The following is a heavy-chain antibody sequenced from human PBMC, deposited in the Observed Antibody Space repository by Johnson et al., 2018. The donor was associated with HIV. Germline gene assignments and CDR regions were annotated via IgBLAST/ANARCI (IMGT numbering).Heavy chain of an antibody. Sequence: QVQLVESGGGVVQPGRSLRLSCAASGFTFSSYGMHWVSQAPGKGLEWVAVIWYDGSNKYYADSVTGRFTISRDNSKNTLYLQMNSLRAEDTAVYYCAKDFGYPRPRDAFDIWGQGTMVTVSS. D-gene: IGHD5-12*01. CDR3: AKDFGYPRPRDAFDI. CDR2: IWYDGSNK. CDR1: GFTFSSYG. V-gene: IGHV3-33*06. J-gene: IGHJ3*02.